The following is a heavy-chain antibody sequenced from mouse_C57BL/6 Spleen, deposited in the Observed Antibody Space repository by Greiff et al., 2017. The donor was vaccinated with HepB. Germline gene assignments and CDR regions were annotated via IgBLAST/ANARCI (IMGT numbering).Heavy chain of an antibody. CDR1: GFTFTDYY. D-gene: IGHD2-3*01. CDR3: ESGGETRYDDLTWFAY. Sequence: EVMLVESGGGLVQPGGSLSLSCAASGFTFTDYYMSWVRQPPGKALEWLGFIRNKANGYTTEYSASVKGRFTISRDNSQSILNLQMNALRAEDSATYYCESGGETRYDDLTWFAYWGQGTLVTVSA. J-gene: IGHJ3*01. CDR2: IRNKANGYTT. V-gene: IGHV7-3*01.